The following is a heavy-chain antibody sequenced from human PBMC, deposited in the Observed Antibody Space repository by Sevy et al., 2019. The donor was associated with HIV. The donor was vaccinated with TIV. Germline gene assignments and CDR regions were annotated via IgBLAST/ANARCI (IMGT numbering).Heavy chain of an antibody. J-gene: IGHJ3*02. Sequence: GGSLRLSCAASGFTVSSVYMSWVRQAPGKGLEWVSLIYDAGSTYFADSVEGRFTISRDDSKNTLYLQMNSLRAEDTAVYFCARESGNSSLTGAFDIWGQGTMVTVSS. CDR3: ARESGNSSLTGAFDI. CDR1: GFTVSSVY. CDR2: IYDAGST. V-gene: IGHV3-53*01. D-gene: IGHD6-19*01.